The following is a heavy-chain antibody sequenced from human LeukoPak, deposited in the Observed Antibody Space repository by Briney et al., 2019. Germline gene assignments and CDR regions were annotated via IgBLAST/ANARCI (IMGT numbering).Heavy chain of an antibody. CDR1: GLTFSSYA. CDR3: VKLDTAMAIPPDFDY. D-gene: IGHD5-18*01. CDR2: ISSNGGST. V-gene: IGHV3-64D*06. J-gene: IGHJ4*02. Sequence: PGGSLRLSCAASGLTFSSYAMHWVRQAPGKGLEYVSAISSNGGSTYYADSVKGRFTISRDNSKNTLYLQMSSLRAEDTAVYYCVKLDTAMAIPPDFDYWGQGTLVTVSS.